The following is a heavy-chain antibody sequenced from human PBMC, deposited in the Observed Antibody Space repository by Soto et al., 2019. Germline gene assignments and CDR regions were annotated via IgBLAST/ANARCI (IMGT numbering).Heavy chain of an antibody. CDR2: INPNSGST. CDR3: ARAGIAYCSSTTCYLYYYVMDV. J-gene: IGHJ6*02. Sequence: ASVKVSCKASGYSVTSYYMHWVRQAPGQGLEWMGIINPNSGSTTYAQKFRGRVTMTRDTSTSTVYMELTSLTSGDTAAYYCARAGIAYCSSTTCYLYYYVMDVWGQGTTVTVSS. D-gene: IGHD2-2*01. CDR1: GYSVTSYY. V-gene: IGHV1-46*01.